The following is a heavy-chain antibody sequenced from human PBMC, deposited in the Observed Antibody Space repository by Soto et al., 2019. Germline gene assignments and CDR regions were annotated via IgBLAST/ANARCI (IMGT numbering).Heavy chain of an antibody. CDR1: GFTFSSYD. D-gene: IGHD3-10*01. Sequence: SLRLSCAASGFTFSSYDMHWVRQATGKGLEWVSAIGTAGDTYYPGSVKGRFTISRENAKNSLYPQMNSLRAGDTAVYYCARGGSGYYYGMDVWGQGTTVTVSS. J-gene: IGHJ6*02. CDR2: IGTAGDT. CDR3: ARGGSGYYYGMDV. V-gene: IGHV3-13*01.